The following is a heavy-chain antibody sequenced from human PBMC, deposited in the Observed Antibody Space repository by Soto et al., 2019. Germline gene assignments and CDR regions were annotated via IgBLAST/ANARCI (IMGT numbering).Heavy chain of an antibody. CDR1: GGSISRYY. CDR3: ARDLAVAGRLYNWFDP. V-gene: IGHV4-59*01. D-gene: IGHD6-19*01. CDR2: IYHSGGT. Sequence: QVQLQESGPGLVKPSETLSLTCTVSGGSISRYYWSWIRQPPGKGLEWIGHIYHSGGTNYNPSLKSRVTISVDTSKNQFSLRLTSVTPADTAVDYCARDLAVAGRLYNWFDPWGHGTLVTVSS. J-gene: IGHJ5*02.